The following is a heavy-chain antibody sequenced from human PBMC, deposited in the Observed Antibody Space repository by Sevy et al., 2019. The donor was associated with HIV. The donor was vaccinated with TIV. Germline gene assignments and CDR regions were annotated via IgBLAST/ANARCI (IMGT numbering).Heavy chain of an antibody. CDR1: GFTFSEAW. Sequence: GGSLRLSCAASGFTFSEAWMSWVRQAPGKGLEWVGRIKSKTDAATRDFAAPVRGRFSISRDDSANTVYLVMNNLKPEDTGVYYCAAGTGTSDFDYWGQGNVVTVSS. CDR3: AAGTGTSDFDY. V-gene: IGHV3-15*01. D-gene: IGHD1-7*01. J-gene: IGHJ4*02. CDR2: IKSKTDAATR.